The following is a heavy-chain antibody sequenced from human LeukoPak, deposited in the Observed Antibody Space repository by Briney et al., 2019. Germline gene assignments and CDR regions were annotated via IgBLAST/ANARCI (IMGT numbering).Heavy chain of an antibody. V-gene: IGHV3-7*01. CDR2: IKQDGSEK. CDR1: GFSFRSYW. CDR3: AGGSGYLITS. J-gene: IGHJ5*02. Sequence: GGSLRLSCAATGFSFRSYWMNWVHQAPGEGLEWLAIIKQDGSEKHYKGSVEGRFTISRDNAKNSLHLQMNSLRAEDTAVYYCAGGSGYLITSWGQGTLVTVSS. D-gene: IGHD3-9*01.